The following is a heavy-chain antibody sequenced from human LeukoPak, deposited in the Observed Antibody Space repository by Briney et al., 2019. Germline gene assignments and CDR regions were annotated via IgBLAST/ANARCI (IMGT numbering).Heavy chain of an antibody. V-gene: IGHV4-34*01. CDR3: ASSSSEPPYYYYGMDV. CDR1: GGSFSGYY. J-gene: IGHJ6*02. Sequence: SETLSLTCAVYGGSFSGYYWSWIRQPPGKGLEWIGEINHSGSTNYNPSLKSRVTISVDTSKNQFSLKLSSVTAADTAVYYCASSSSEPPYYYYGMDVWGQGTTVTVSS. D-gene: IGHD6-6*01. CDR2: INHSGST.